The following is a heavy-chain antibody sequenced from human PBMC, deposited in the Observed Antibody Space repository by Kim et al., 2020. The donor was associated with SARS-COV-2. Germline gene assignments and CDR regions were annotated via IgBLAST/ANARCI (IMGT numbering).Heavy chain of an antibody. V-gene: IGHV3-9*01. CDR3: AKGGPPYYYYYGMDV. J-gene: IGHJ6*02. Sequence: RSLCSACAASGFTFDDHAMHWVRQVPGKGLEWVSGISFNGDTLGYADSVKGRFTISRDNAKNSLYLQMNSLRAEDTAFYYCAKGGPPYYYYYGMDVWGQGTSVTVSS. CDR2: ISFNGDTL. CDR1: GFTFDDHA.